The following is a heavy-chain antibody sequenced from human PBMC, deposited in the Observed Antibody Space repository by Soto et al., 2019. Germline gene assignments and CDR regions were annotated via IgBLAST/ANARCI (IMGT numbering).Heavy chain of an antibody. CDR1: GGSISSGGYY. J-gene: IGHJ6*02. D-gene: IGHD2-15*01. V-gene: IGHV4-31*03. Sequence: QVQLQESGPGLVKPSQTLSLTCTVSGGSISSGGYYWSWIRQHPGKGLEWIGYIYYSGATDYNPSLKGRGTISVDPSKNQFSLKLSSVTAADTAVYYCARGGLGYCSGGSCYSAELSRYYYGMDVWGQGTTVTVSS. CDR3: ARGGLGYCSGGSCYSAELSRYYYGMDV. CDR2: IYYSGAT.